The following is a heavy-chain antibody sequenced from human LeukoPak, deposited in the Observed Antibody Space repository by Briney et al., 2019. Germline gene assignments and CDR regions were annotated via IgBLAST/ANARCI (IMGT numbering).Heavy chain of an antibody. V-gene: IGHV4-59*12. CDR2: INYSGSA. J-gene: IGHJ6*02. CDR1: SGSISFYY. Sequence: SETLSLTCTVSSGSISFYYWAWIRQPPGKGLEWIGYINYSGSANYNPSLKSRVALSVDTSKNQFSLKLSSVTAADTAVYYCARKGAAAGPPYYYYYGMDVWGQGTTVTVSS. CDR3: ARKGAAAGPPYYYYYGMDV. D-gene: IGHD6-13*01.